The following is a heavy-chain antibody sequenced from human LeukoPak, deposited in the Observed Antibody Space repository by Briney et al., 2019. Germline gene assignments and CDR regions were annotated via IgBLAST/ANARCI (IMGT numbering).Heavy chain of an antibody. CDR3: ARSEYQLPLDY. V-gene: IGHV4-59*11. Sequence: SETLSLTCTVSGGSISPHYWYWIRQPPGKGLEWIGDIYHSGATNHNPSLKSRVTISVDRSKNQFSLKLSSVTAADTAVYYCARSEYQLPLDYWGQGTLVTVSS. D-gene: IGHD2-2*01. CDR2: IYHSGAT. CDR1: GGSISPHY. J-gene: IGHJ4*02.